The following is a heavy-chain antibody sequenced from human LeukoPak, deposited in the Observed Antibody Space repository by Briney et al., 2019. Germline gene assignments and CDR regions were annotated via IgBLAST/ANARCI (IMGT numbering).Heavy chain of an antibody. CDR2: LYTSGST. V-gene: IGHV4-4*07. D-gene: IGHD3-22*01. CDR3: ARGYYYDSSGYAFDI. CDR1: GGSISSYY. J-gene: IGHJ3*02. Sequence: SETLSLTCTVSGGSISSYYWSWIRPPAGKGLEWIGRLYTSGSTNYNPSLKSRVTMSVDTSKNQFSLKLSSVTAADTAVYYCARGYYYDSSGYAFDIWGQGTMVTVSS.